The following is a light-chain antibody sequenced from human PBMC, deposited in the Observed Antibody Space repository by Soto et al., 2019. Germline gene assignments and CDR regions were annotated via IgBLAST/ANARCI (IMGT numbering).Light chain of an antibody. J-gene: IGLJ2*01. CDR1: SGDIASNY. Sequence: NFMLTQPHSVSASPGKTVTISCTGSSGDIASNYVQWYQQRPGSAPTTVVFEDDQRPSGVPDRFSGSIDSSSNSASLTISGLKTEDEADYYCQSYDDSNVIFGGGTQLTVL. CDR2: EDD. V-gene: IGLV6-57*02. CDR3: QSYDDSNVI.